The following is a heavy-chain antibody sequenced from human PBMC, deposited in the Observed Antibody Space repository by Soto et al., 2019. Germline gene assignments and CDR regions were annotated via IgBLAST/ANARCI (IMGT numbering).Heavy chain of an antibody. CDR2: INAGNGNT. CDR1: GYTFNSHA. D-gene: IGHD3-10*02. V-gene: IGHV1-3*01. J-gene: IGHJ5*02. Sequence: ASVKVSCKASGYTFNSHAIHWVRQAPGQRPEWLGWINAGNGNTYYSEKFEGRVTFTRDTAATTVNMELTSLTPEDTAIYYCGRDQSGIGYYVDWFDPWGQGTLVTVAS. CDR3: GRDQSGIGYYVDWFDP.